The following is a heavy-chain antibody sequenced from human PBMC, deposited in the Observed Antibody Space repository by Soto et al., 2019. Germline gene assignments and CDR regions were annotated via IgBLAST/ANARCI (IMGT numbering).Heavy chain of an antibody. D-gene: IGHD5-18*01. CDR1: GFTVRSTY. V-gene: IGHV3-53*01. J-gene: IGHJ4*02. CDR2: TYSGGST. Sequence: EVQLVESGGGLIQPGGSLRLSYAASGFTVRSTYMSWVRQAPGKGLEWVSVTYSGGSTYYADSVKGRFTISRDNSKNTLYLQMNSLRAEDTAVYYCARSGYSYGPFDYWGQGTLVTVSS. CDR3: ARSGYSYGPFDY.